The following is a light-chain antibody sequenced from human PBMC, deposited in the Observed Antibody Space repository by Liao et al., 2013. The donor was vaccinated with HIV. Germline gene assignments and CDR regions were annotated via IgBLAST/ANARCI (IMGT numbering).Light chain of an antibody. CDR2: YDS. V-gene: IGLV3-21*01. CDR3: QLWDSSSDHPYV. J-gene: IGLJ1*01. CDR1: SIGSKS. Sequence: YVLTQSPSVSVAPGKTATISCGGDSIGSKSVHWYQQRPGQAPVLVMSYDSDRPSGIPERFSGSNSGNTATLTISRVEPGDEADYYCQLWDSSSDHPYVFGTGTQVTVL.